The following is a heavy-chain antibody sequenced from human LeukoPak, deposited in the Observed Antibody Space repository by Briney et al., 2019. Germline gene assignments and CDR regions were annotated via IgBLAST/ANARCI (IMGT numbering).Heavy chain of an antibody. D-gene: IGHD4-17*01. CDR1: GGSISSYY. Sequence: SETLSLTCTVSGGSISSYYWSWIRQPPGKGPEWIGYIYYSGSTNYNPSLKSRVTISVDTSKNQFSLKLSSVTAADTAVYYCARHAILYGNYDYWGQGTLVTVSS. CDR3: ARHAILYGNYDY. V-gene: IGHV4-59*08. CDR2: IYYSGST. J-gene: IGHJ4*02.